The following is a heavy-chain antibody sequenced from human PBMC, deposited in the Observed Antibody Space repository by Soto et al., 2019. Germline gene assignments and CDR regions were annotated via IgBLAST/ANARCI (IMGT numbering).Heavy chain of an antibody. CDR3: ARDKRGDYSSPRGYYYGMDV. J-gene: IGHJ6*02. CDR2: INAGNGNT. V-gene: IGHV1-3*01. Sequence: ASVKVSCKASGYTFTSYARHWVRQAPGQRLEWMGWINAGNGNTKYSQKFQGRVTITRDTSASTAYMELSSLRSEDTAVYYCARDKRGDYSSPRGYYYGMDVWGQGTTVTVSS. CDR1: GYTFTSYA. D-gene: IGHD4-4*01.